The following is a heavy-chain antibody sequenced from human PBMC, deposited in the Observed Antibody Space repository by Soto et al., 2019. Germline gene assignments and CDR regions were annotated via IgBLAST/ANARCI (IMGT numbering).Heavy chain of an antibody. V-gene: IGHV1-2*02. CDR3: ARDIVIYMGDRQNWFDP. D-gene: IGHD1-26*01. CDR1: GYTFTGYY. J-gene: IGHJ5*02. CDR2: INPNSGGT. Sequence: GASVKVSCKASGYTFTGYYMHWVRQAPGQGLEWMGWINPNSGGTNYAQKFQGRVTMTRDTSISTAYMELSRLRSDDTAVYYCARDIVIYMGDRQNWFDPWGQGTLVTVSS.